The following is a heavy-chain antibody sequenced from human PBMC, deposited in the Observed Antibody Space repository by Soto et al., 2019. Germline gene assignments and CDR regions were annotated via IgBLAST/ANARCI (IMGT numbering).Heavy chain of an antibody. D-gene: IGHD3-10*01. CDR1: GFTFSSYA. CDR2: VSAGGDMT. J-gene: IGHJ6*02. V-gene: IGHV3-23*01. CDR3: ARGDRGGSGSPASYYYSGLDV. Sequence: DVHLLESGGHLVQPGGSLRLSCAASGFTFSSYAMSWVRQAPGKGLEWVSSVSAGGDMTYYSDSVKGRFTISRDNSNNALFLQMNSLRIADTALYYCARGDRGGSGSPASYYYSGLDVWGQGTTVTVS.